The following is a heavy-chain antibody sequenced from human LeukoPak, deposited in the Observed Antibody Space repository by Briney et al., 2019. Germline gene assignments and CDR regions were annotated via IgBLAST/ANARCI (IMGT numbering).Heavy chain of an antibody. Sequence: GSLRISCEASGFTFSSFEMSWVRQAPGKGLEWVSYISSCDSPINYAHYVKGRFTISTDKVTNSLYLQMNSLRVEDTAIYYCVRAQGGYSYGYGDYWGQGTLVTVSS. CDR3: VRAQGGYSYGYGDY. D-gene: IGHD5-18*01. CDR1: GFTFSSFE. CDR2: ISSCDSPI. J-gene: IGHJ4*02. V-gene: IGHV3-48*03.